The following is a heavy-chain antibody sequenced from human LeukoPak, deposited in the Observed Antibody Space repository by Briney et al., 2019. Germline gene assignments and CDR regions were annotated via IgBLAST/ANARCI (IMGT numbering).Heavy chain of an antibody. D-gene: IGHD5-18*01. V-gene: IGHV1-8*01. CDR2: MNPNSGNT. Sequence: ASVKVSCKASGYTFTSYDINWVRQATGQGLEWMGWMNPNSGNTGYAQKFQGRVTMTRNTSMSTAYMELSSLRSEDTAVYYCARGRGYSYGRYFDYWGQGTLVTVSS. J-gene: IGHJ4*02. CDR3: ARGRGYSYGRYFDY. CDR1: GYTFTSYD.